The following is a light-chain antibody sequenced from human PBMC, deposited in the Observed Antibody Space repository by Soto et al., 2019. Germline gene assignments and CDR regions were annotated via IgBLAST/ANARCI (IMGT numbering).Light chain of an antibody. Sequence: DIQMTQSPSSLSASVGDRLTITCRASQSISSYLNWYQQKPGKAPNLLIYAASILQSGVPSRFSGSGSGTDFTLTISSLKPEDFGTYYCQQSHTKWTFGQGTKVDIK. V-gene: IGKV1-39*01. CDR1: QSISSY. CDR3: QQSHTKWT. CDR2: AAS. J-gene: IGKJ1*01.